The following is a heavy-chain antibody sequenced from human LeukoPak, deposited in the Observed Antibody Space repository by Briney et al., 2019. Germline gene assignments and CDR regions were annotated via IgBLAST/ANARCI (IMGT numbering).Heavy chain of an antibody. V-gene: IGHV3-53*01. Sequence: GGSLRLSCAASEFTVNSNSMSWVRQATGKGLECVAAIYSGDSTYYPDSVKGRFSISRDNSKNTLYLQMSSLRAEDTAIYYCVGRPYYYYGMDVWGQGTTVTVSS. CDR1: EFTVNSNS. J-gene: IGHJ6*02. CDR2: IYSGDST. CDR3: VGRPYYYYGMDV.